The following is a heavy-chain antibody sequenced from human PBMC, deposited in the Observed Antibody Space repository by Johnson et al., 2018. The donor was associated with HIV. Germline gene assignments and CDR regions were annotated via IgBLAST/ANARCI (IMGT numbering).Heavy chain of an antibody. J-gene: IGHJ3*02. D-gene: IGHD7-27*01. Sequence: WVRQAPGDRLARLTTIHKDGGEEYYLDSEKGRFTISRDNAENSLYLQMNSLRVDDTAMYYCVRGRDSTGDGGAFDIWGQGTMVTVSS. V-gene: IGHV3-7*03. CDR3: VRGRDSTGDGGAFDI. CDR2: IHKDGGEE.